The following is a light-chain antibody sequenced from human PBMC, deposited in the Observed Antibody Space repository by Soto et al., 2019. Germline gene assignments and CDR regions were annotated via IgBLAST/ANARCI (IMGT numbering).Light chain of an antibody. V-gene: IGLV2-23*01. J-gene: IGLJ2*01. Sequence: QSALTQPASVSGSPGQSITISCTGTSSDGSYNLVSWYQQHPGKAPKLMIYEGSKRPSGVSNRFSGSKSGNTASLTISGLKAEDEADYYCCSYAGSSTYVVFGGGTKLTVL. CDR3: CSYAGSSTYVV. CDR1: SSDGSYNL. CDR2: EGS.